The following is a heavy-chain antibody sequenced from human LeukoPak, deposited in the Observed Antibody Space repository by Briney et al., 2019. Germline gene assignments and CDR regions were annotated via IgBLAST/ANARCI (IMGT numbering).Heavy chain of an antibody. J-gene: IGHJ4*02. D-gene: IGHD2-2*01. CDR1: GGSFSGYY. V-gene: IGHV4-34*01. Sequence: SETLSLTCAVYGGSFSGYYWNWIRQPPGKGLEWIGEISHSGSTNYNPSLKNRVTISVDMSKNQCSLKLRYVSAADTAVYYCARGGRSGFVVVPGPKRGRSYFDYWGQGSLATVPS. CDR2: ISHSGST. CDR3: ARGGRSGFVVVPGPKRGRSYFDY.